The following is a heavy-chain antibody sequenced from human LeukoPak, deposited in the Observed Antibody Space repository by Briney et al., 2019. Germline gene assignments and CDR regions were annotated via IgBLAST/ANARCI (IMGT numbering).Heavy chain of an antibody. D-gene: IGHD6-13*01. CDR2: INPSGGST. Sequence: ASVKVSCKASRYTFTSYDMHWVRQAPGQGLEWTGIINPSGGSTSYAQKPQGRVTMTRDTSTSTVYMELSSLRSEDTAVYYCAKMYRSSSFDYWGQGTLVTVSS. CDR1: RYTFTSYD. CDR3: AKMYRSSSFDY. J-gene: IGHJ4*02. V-gene: IGHV1-46*01.